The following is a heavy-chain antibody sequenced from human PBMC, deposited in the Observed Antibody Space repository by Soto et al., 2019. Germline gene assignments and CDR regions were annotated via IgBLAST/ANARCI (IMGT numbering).Heavy chain of an antibody. Sequence: ASVKVSCKASGYTFSICDINWVRQTTGQGLEWMGWMSPNSGDTGYAQKFQGRVTMTRDTSINTAYMELSSLRFEDTAVYYCARGVQQGSDYWGQGTLVTVSS. CDR3: ARGVQQGSDY. V-gene: IGHV1-8*02. CDR2: MSPNSGDT. CDR1: GYTFSICD. J-gene: IGHJ4*02.